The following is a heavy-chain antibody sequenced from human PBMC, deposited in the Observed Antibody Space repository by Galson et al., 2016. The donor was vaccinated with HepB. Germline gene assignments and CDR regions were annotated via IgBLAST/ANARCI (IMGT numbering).Heavy chain of an antibody. J-gene: IGHJ4*02. CDR2: IGIAGDT. D-gene: IGHD3-10*01. CDR3: ATFSHYGSGLDK. CDR1: GFTFSSYD. Sequence: SLRLSCAASGFTFSSYDMLWVRQAAGRGLEWVSLIGIAGDTYYPGSVKGRFTISRENAKNSLYLQMDSLRAGDTAMYYCATFSHYGSGLDKWGQGTLVTVSS. V-gene: IGHV3-13*01.